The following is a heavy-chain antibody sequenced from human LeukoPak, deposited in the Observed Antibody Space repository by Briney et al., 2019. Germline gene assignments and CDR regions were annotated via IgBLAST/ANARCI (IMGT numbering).Heavy chain of an antibody. Sequence: ASVKVSCKASGYTFTSYDINWVRQATGQGLEWMGWMNPNSGNTGYAQKFQGRVTITADKSTSTAYMEPSSLRSEDTAVYYCARGQSEDDAFDIWGQGTMVTVSS. V-gene: IGHV1-8*01. CDR1: GYTFTSYD. CDR3: ARGQSEDDAFDI. J-gene: IGHJ3*02. CDR2: MNPNSGNT.